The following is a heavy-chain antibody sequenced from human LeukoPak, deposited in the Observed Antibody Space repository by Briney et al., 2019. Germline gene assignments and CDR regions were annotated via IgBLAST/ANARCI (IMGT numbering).Heavy chain of an antibody. CDR3: ARDGSWDFWSGPKSYYYYYMDV. Sequence: GGSLRLSCAASGFTFSSYWMSWVRQAPGKGLEWVANIKQDGSEKYYVDSVKGRFTISRDNAKNSLYLQMNSLRAEDTAVYYCARDGSWDFWSGPKSYYYYYMDVWGKGTTVTVSS. CDR2: IKQDGSEK. V-gene: IGHV3-7*01. J-gene: IGHJ6*03. D-gene: IGHD3-3*01. CDR1: GFTFSSYW.